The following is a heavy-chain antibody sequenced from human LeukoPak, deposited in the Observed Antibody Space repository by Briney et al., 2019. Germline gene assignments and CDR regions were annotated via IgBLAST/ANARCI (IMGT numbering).Heavy chain of an antibody. V-gene: IGHV1-18*04. D-gene: IGHD6-19*01. J-gene: IGHJ4*02. CDR3: ARRRSEEFDFDC. Sequence: ASVKVSCKASGYTFTFYYMHWVRQAPGQGLEWMGCISDYNGNTNYAQKLQGRVTMTTDTSTSTAYMELRSLRSDDTAVYYCARRRSEEFDFDCWGQGTLVTVSS. CDR1: GYTFTFYY. CDR2: ISDYNGNT.